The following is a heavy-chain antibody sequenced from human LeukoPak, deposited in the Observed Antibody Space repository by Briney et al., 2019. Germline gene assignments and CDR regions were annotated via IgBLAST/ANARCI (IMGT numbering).Heavy chain of an antibody. D-gene: IGHD2-2*02. Sequence: PSENLSLTCTVYGGSISSYYWRWMRQPPGKGREWSGYIYYSGSNNYNQSLKRGVTISVETSKNQFSLKLSSVTAADTAVYYCARVRYCSSTSCYKGDYYYYYMDVWGKGTTVTVSS. V-gene: IGHV4-59*01. CDR2: IYYSGSN. J-gene: IGHJ6*03. CDR3: ARVRYCSSTSCYKGDYYYYYMDV. CDR1: GGSISSYY.